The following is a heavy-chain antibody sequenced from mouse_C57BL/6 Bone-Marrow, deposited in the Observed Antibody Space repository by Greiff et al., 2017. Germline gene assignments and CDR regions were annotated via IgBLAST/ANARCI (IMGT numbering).Heavy chain of an antibody. D-gene: IGHD2-5*01. CDR1: GYTFTSYT. CDR2: INPSSGYP. Sequence: VQLQQSGAELARPGASVKMSCKASGYTFTSYTMHWVKQRPGQGLEWIGYINPSSGYPKYNQKFKDKATLTADKSSSTAYMQLSSLTSEDSAVYYCARYSNPFAYWGQGTLVTVSA. V-gene: IGHV1-4*01. CDR3: ARYSNPFAY. J-gene: IGHJ3*01.